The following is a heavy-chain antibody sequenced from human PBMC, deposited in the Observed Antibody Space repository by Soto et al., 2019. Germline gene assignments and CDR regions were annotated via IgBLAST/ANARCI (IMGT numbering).Heavy chain of an antibody. V-gene: IGHV4-61*01. D-gene: IGHD1-1*01. J-gene: IGHJ4*02. CDR1: GGSVNSGSYY. Sequence: PSETLSLTCTVSGGSVNSGSYYWNWIRQPPGKPLEWVGFIFYSGNTNYSPSLRSRATISLDTSKNQFSLRLTSVTAADTAVYYCARGLAGSPRYFDYWGQGVLVTVSS. CDR3: ARGLAGSPRYFDY. CDR2: IFYSGNT.